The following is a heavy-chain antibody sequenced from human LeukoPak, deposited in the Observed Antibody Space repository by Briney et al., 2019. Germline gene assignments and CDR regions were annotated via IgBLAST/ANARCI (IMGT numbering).Heavy chain of an antibody. CDR3: ARGHDYGDYYFDY. V-gene: IGHV1-2*02. Sequence: ASVKVSCKASGYTFTGYYMHWVRQAPGQGLEWMGWINPNSGGTNYAQKFQGRVTMTRDTSISTAYMELGRLRSDDTAVYYCARGHDYGDYYFDYWGQGTLVTVSS. CDR2: INPNSGGT. CDR1: GYTFTGYY. D-gene: IGHD4-17*01. J-gene: IGHJ4*02.